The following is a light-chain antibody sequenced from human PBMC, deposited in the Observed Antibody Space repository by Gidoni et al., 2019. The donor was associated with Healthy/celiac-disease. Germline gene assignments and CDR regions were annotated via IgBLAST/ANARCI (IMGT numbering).Light chain of an antibody. CDR3: QQSYSTPPT. J-gene: IGKJ1*01. CDR2: AAS. Sequence: IQMTQSPSSLSASVGDRVTITCRASQSISSYLNWYQQQRGKAPKLLIYAASSLKSGVPSRFSGSGSGTDFTLTISSLQPEDFATYYCQQSYSTPPTFGQGTKVEIK. CDR1: QSISSY. V-gene: IGKV1-39*01.